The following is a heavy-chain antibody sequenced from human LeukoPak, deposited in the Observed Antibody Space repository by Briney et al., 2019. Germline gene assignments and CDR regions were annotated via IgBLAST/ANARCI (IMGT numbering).Heavy chain of an antibody. CDR2: ISPYNGNT. V-gene: IGHV1-18*01. CDR1: GYTFTSYG. D-gene: IGHD5-12*01. CDR3: ARNKASGYERYSCDY. Sequence: GASVKVSCKASGYTFTSYGISWVRQAPGQGLEWMEWISPYNGNTKYAQKFQGRVTMTTDTSTSTVYMELRSLRSDDTAVYYCARNKASGYERYSCDYWGQGTLVTVSS. J-gene: IGHJ4*02.